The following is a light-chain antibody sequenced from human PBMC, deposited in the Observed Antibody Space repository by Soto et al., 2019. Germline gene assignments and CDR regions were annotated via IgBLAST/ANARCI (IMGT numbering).Light chain of an antibody. J-gene: IGLJ7*01. CDR1: SSDVGGYKY. Sequence: QSVLTQPASVSGSPGQSITISCTGTSSDVGGYKYVTWYQHHPGKAPKLMIYEDSNRPSGVSYRFSGSKSGNTASLTISGLQAEDEADYFCSSYTSSSTLFVFGTGTQLTVL. V-gene: IGLV2-14*01. CDR2: EDS. CDR3: SSYTSSSTLFV.